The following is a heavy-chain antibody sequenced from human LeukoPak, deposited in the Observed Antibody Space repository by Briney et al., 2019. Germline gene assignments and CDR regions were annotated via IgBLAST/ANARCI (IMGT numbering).Heavy chain of an antibody. V-gene: IGHV3-9*01. CDR2: ISWNSGSI. J-gene: IGHJ6*02. CDR1: GFTFDDYA. D-gene: IGHD3-10*01. CDR3: AKDTYYGSYGMDV. Sequence: PGGSLRLSCAASGFTFDDYAMHWVRQAPGKGLEWVSGISWNSGSIGYADSVKGRFTISRDNAKNSLYLQMNSLRAEDTALYYCAKDTYYGSYGMDVWGQGTTVTVSS.